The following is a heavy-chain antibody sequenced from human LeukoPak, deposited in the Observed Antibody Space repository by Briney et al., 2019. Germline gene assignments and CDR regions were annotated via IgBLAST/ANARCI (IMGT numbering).Heavy chain of an antibody. CDR3: ARHDSVVGRVQLSIGGPNYFDF. CDR1: GGSISAYY. Sequence: SETLSLTCTLSGGSISAYYWSWIRQSPGQGLGWMGYIYYSGSAKYTPSTQSRVSISVDTSKNQFSLKLNSVTAADTAEYYGARHDSVVGRVQLSIGGPNYFDFWGQGTLVTVSS. CDR2: IYYSGSA. D-gene: IGHD1-1*01. V-gene: IGHV4-59*08. J-gene: IGHJ4*02.